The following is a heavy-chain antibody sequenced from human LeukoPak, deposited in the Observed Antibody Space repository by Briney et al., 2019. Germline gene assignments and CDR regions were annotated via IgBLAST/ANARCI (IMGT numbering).Heavy chain of an antibody. CDR1: GFTFSDYY. D-gene: IGHD3-10*01. CDR2: ISSSGSTI. Sequence: GGSLGLSCAASGFTFSDYYMSWIRQAPGKGLEWVSYISSSGSTIYYADSVKGRFTISRDNAKNSLYLQMNSLRAEDTAVYYCARVSFKELWFGELSYYFDYWGQGTLVTVSS. CDR3: ARVSFKELWFGELSYYFDY. J-gene: IGHJ4*02. V-gene: IGHV3-11*01.